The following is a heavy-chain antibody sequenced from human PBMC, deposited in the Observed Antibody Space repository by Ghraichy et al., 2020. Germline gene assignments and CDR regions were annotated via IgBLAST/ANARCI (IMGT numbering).Heavy chain of an antibody. J-gene: IGHJ5*01. CDR2: IYYSGST. D-gene: IGHD1-14*01. V-gene: IGHV4-59*01. CDR1: GGSISSYY. Sequence: SETLSLTCTVSGGSISSYYWSWIRQSPGKGLGWIGYIYYSGSTNYNPSLKSRVTISVDTSKNQFSLTLSSVTAADTAVYYCARVSPRNGYWFDPWGQGTLVTVSS. CDR3: ARVSPRNGYWFDP.